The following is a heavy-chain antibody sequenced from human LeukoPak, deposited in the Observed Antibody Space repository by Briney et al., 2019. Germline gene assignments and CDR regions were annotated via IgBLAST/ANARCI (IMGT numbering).Heavy chain of an antibody. Sequence: GGSLRLSCAASGFTFSSYSMNWVRQAPGKGLEWVSAISGSGGSTYYADSVKGRFTISRDNSKNTLYLQMNSLRAEDTAVYYCAKDPQWLVPYGFDYWGQGTLVTVSS. D-gene: IGHD6-19*01. CDR2: ISGSGGST. J-gene: IGHJ4*02. CDR3: AKDPQWLVPYGFDY. V-gene: IGHV3-23*01. CDR1: GFTFSSYS.